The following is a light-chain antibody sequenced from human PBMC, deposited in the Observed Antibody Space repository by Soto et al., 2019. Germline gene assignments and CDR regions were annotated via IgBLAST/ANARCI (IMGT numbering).Light chain of an antibody. CDR2: DVS. J-gene: IGLJ1*01. CDR3: CSYAGSYIYV. V-gene: IGLV2-11*01. Sequence: QSALTQPRSVSGSPGQSICISCTGTSGNVGGYDYVSWYQQHPGKAPKLMIYDVSKRPSGVPDRFSGSKSGNTASLTISGLQAEDEADYYCCSYAGSYIYVFGTGTKVTVL. CDR1: SGNVGGYDY.